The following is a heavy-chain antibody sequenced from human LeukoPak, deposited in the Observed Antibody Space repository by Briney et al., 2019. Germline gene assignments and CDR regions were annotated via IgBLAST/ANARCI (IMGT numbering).Heavy chain of an antibody. Sequence: GGSLRLSCVASGFTFDDYAMHWVRHAPGKGLEWVSGISWNSGSIGYADSVKGRFTISRDNAKNSLYLQMNSLRAEDTALYYCAKDTTPGAAAYWYFDLWGRGTLVTVSS. CDR3: AKDTTPGAAAYWYFDL. V-gene: IGHV3-9*01. J-gene: IGHJ2*01. CDR2: ISWNSGSI. CDR1: GFTFDDYA. D-gene: IGHD6-13*01.